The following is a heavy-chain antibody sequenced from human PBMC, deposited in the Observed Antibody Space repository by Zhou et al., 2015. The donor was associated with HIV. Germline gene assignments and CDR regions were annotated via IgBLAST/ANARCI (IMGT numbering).Heavy chain of an antibody. D-gene: IGHD6-13*01. Sequence: QVQLVQSGAEVKKPGSSVKVSCKTSGGTFSSYPINWVRQAPGQGLEWMGGIIPIFGTANYAQKFQGRVTITADKSTSTAYMELSSLRSEDTAVYYCARGPDGQQLVGDTWFDPWGQGTRVTVSS. J-gene: IGHJ5*02. CDR1: GGTFSSYP. CDR2: IIPIFGTA. CDR3: ARGPDGQQLVGDTWFDP. V-gene: IGHV1-69*06.